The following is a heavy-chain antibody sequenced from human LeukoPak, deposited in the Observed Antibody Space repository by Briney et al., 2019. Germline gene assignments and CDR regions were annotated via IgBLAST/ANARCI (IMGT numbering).Heavy chain of an antibody. V-gene: IGHV3-33*01. CDR1: GLIFSHYG. CDR3: TVWSGSSYLEYLQH. D-gene: IGHD1-26*01. CDR2: IWYDGSKK. Sequence: GGSLRLSCAASGLIFSHYGMHWVRQSPGKGLDWVALIWYDGSKKYYADSVKGRYTISRDNAKDTLYLQMDSPRVEDTAVYYCTVWSGSSYLEYLQHWGQGTLVSVSA. J-gene: IGHJ1*01.